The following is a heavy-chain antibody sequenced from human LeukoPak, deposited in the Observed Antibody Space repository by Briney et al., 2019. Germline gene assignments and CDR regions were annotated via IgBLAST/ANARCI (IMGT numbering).Heavy chain of an antibody. CDR1: GGSFSGYY. V-gene: IGHV4-34*01. CDR3: ARVYCSSTSCYVYFDY. J-gene: IGHJ4*02. Sequence: TSETLSLTCAAYGGSFSGYYWSWIRQPPGKGLEWIGEINHSGSTNYNPSLKSRVTISVDTSKNQFSLKLSSVTAADTAVYYCARVYCSSTSCYVYFDYWGQGTLVTVSS. CDR2: INHSGST. D-gene: IGHD2-2*01.